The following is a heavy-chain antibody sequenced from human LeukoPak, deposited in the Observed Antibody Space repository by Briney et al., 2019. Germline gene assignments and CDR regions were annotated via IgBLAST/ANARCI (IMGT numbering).Heavy chain of an antibody. CDR2: IYYSGST. D-gene: IGHD6-13*01. Sequence: PSETLSLTCTVSGGSISSSSYYWGWIRQPPGKGLEWIGSIYYSGSTYYNPSLKSRVTISVDTSKNQFSLRVPSVTAADTAFYFCASSLTGYSSSWFLAYWGPGTLVTVSS. CDR3: ASSLTGYSSSWFLAY. V-gene: IGHV4-39*07. CDR1: GGSISSSSYY. J-gene: IGHJ4*02.